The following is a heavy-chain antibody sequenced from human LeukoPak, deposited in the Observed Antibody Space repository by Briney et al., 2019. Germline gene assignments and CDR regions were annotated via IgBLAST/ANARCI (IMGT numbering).Heavy chain of an antibody. V-gene: IGHV3-30*02. CDR3: AKDYPVFES. Sequence: GGSLRLSCAASGFPFSNYGMHWVRQTPGKGLEWVAFIRKDGSTVYNEDFVKGRFTISRDNSEGMVYLQMSSLRPEDTAVYYCAKDYPVFESWGLGTLVTVSS. CDR2: IRKDGSTV. J-gene: IGHJ4*02. CDR1: GFPFSNYG.